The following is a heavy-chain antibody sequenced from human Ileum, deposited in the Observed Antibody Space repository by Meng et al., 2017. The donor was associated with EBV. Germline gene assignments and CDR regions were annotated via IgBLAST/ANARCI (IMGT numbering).Heavy chain of an antibody. Sequence: QLPDCGPCLVKTWETLSLTCTVSGGPINRSSYYWGWIRQPPGKGLEWIGSIYYSGRTYYNPSLKSRVTISVDTSKNQFSLKLSSVTAADTAVYYCARPIAAAGWFDPWGQGTLVTVSS. CDR2: IYYSGRT. CDR1: GGPINRSSYY. CDR3: ARPIAAAGWFDP. D-gene: IGHD6-13*01. V-gene: IGHV4-39*01. J-gene: IGHJ5*02.